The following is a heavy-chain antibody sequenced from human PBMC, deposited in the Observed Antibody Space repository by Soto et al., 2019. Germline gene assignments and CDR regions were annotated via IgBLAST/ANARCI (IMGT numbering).Heavy chain of an antibody. CDR1: GGSISSYY. Sequence: SETLSLTCTVSGGSISSYYWSWIRQLPGKGLEWIGYIYYSGSTNYNPSLKSRVTISVDTSKNQFSLKLSSVTAADTAVYYCALYSSRREFDYWGQGTLVTVSS. D-gene: IGHD6-13*01. J-gene: IGHJ4*02. CDR3: ALYSSRREFDY. V-gene: IGHV4-59*08. CDR2: IYYSGST.